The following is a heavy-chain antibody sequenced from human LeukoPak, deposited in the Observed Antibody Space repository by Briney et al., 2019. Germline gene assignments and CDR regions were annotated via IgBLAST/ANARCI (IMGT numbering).Heavy chain of an antibody. CDR3: ARDPQQQLAPPFDY. CDR2: INPSGGST. CDR1: GYTFTSYY. V-gene: IGHV1-46*01. D-gene: IGHD6-13*01. J-gene: IGHJ4*02. Sequence: ASVKVSCKASGYTFTSYYMHWVRQAPGQGLEWMGIINPSGGSTSYAQKLQGRVTMTTDTSTSTAYMELRSLRSDDTAVYYCARDPQQQLAPPFDYWGQGTLVTVSS.